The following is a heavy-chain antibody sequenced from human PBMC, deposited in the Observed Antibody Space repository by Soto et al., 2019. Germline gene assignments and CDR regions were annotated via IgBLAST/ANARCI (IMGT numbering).Heavy chain of an antibody. Sequence: ASVKVSCKASGYTFTAYYMHWVRQAPGQGLEWMGWINPNSGGTNYAQKFQGRVTMTRDTSTSTAYMEVSRLRSDDTAVYFCAILPPPSLYYDDMGFWGQGTTVTVSS. V-gene: IGHV1-2*02. CDR1: GYTFTAYY. CDR2: INPNSGGT. J-gene: IGHJ6*02. CDR3: AILPPPSLYYDDMGF.